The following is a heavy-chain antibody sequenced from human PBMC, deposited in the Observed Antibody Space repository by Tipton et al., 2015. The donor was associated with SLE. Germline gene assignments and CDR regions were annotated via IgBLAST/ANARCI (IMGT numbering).Heavy chain of an antibody. Sequence: GLVKPSQTLSLTCAVYGESFNGYFWTWIRQPPGKGLEWIGYIYYTGNTNYNPSLKSRVTISLDTSKNQFFLTLSSVTAADTAAYYCASYSGSYYDAFDIWGQGTMVTVSS. CDR3: ASYSGSYYDAFDI. J-gene: IGHJ3*02. D-gene: IGHD1-26*01. V-gene: IGHV4-34*11. CDR1: GESFNGYF. CDR2: IYYTGNT.